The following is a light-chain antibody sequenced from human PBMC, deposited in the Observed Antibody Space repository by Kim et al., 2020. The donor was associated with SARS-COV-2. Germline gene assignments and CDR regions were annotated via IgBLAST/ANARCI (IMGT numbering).Light chain of an antibody. CDR1: SSDVGGYNY. CDR3: SSYTSSSTVV. J-gene: IGLJ2*01. V-gene: IGLV2-14*03. CDR2: DVS. Sequence: GQSITISCTGNSSDVGGYNYVSWYQQHPGKAPKLMIYDVSNRPSGVSNRFSGYKSGNTASLTISGLQAEDEGDYYCSSYTSSSTVVFGGGTQLTVL.